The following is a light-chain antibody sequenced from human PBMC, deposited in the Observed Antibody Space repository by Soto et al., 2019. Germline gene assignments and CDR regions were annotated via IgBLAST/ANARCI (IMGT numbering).Light chain of an antibody. CDR2: GAS. CDR3: QQYGSSPET. J-gene: IGKJ1*01. V-gene: IGKV3-20*01. CDR1: QSVSSTY. Sequence: EMMLTQSPGTLSLSPGERATLSCRASQSVSSTYLAWYQQRPGQAPRLLIFGASSRATGIPDRFSGSGSGTDFTLTIRRLEPEDFAVYYCQQYGSSPETFGQGTKVEIK.